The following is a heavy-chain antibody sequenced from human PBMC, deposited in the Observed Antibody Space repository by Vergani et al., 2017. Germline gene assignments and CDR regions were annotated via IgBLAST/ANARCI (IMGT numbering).Heavy chain of an antibody. J-gene: IGHJ6*02. CDR2: IYHSGST. Sequence: QLQLQESGSGLVKPSQTLSLTCAVSGGSISSGGYSWSWIRQPPGKGLEWIGYIYHSGSTYYNPSLKSRVTISVDRSKNQFSLKLSSVTAADTAVYYCASPGDCSSTSCYTVSVHSYGMDVWGQGTTVTVSS. CDR3: ASPGDCSSTSCYTVSVHSYGMDV. CDR1: GGSISSGGYS. V-gene: IGHV4-30-2*01. D-gene: IGHD2-2*02.